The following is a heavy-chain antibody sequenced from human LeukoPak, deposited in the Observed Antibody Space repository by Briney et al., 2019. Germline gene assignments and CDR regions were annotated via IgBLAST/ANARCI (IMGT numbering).Heavy chain of an antibody. CDR2: IYYSGST. Sequence: PSETLSLTCTDPRGSLSSSGYYWGWIRQPPRKGLEWLGTIYYSGSTYYNPSLKSRVTISVDTSKNQFSLKLSSVTAADTAVYYCARFRTLTTHFDYWGQGTLVTVSS. J-gene: IGHJ4*02. D-gene: IGHD4-11*01. V-gene: IGHV4-39*01. CDR3: ARFRTLTTHFDY. CDR1: RGSLSSSGYY.